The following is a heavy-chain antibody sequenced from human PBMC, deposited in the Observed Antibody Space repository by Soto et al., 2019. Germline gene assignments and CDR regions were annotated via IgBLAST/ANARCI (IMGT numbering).Heavy chain of an antibody. CDR1: GYTFTSYY. Sequence: ASVKVSCKASGYTFTSYYMHWVRQAPGQGLEWMGIINPSGGSTSYAQKLQGRVTMTRDTSTSTVYMGLSSMRTEGTAVYYCVRAGLGFRFLEWLPDYYYYYMDVGGKETTVTV. CDR2: INPSGGST. CDR3: VRAGLGFRFLEWLPDYYYYYMDV. D-gene: IGHD3-3*01. V-gene: IGHV1-46*03. J-gene: IGHJ6*03.